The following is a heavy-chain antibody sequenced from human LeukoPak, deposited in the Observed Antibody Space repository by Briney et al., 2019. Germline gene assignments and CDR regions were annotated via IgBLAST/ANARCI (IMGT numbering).Heavy chain of an antibody. CDR2: MNPNSGNT. CDR3: ARSPSSIAARRVMRGYFDY. V-gene: IGHV1-8*01. Sequence: ASVKVSCKASGYTFTSYDINWVRQATGQGLEWMGWMNPNSGNTGYAQKFQGRVTMTRNTSISTAYMELSSLRSEDTAVYYCARSPSSIAARRVMRGYFDYWGQGTLVTVSS. CDR1: GYTFTSYD. J-gene: IGHJ4*02. D-gene: IGHD6-6*01.